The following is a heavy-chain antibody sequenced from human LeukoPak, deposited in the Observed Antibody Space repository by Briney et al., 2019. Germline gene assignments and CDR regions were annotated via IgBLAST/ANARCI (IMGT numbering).Heavy chain of an antibody. V-gene: IGHV4-59*01. CDR2: IYYSGST. D-gene: IGHD6-13*01. Sequence: SETLSLTCTVSGGSISSYYWSWIRQPPGKGLEWIGYIYYSGSTNYNPSLKSRVTISVDTSKNQFSLKLSSVTAADTAVYYCARDRGIAAASDAFDIWGQGTVVTVSS. CDR3: ARDRGIAAASDAFDI. J-gene: IGHJ3*02. CDR1: GGSISSYY.